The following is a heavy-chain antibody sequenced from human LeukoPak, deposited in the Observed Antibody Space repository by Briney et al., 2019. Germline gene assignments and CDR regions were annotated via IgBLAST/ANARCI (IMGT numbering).Heavy chain of an antibody. CDR3: AKDQKPYCSSTSCYPYGGFDY. Sequence: GGSLRLSCAASGFTFSSYGMHWVRQAPGKGVEGVAVISYDGSNKYYADCVKGRFTISRDNSKNTLYLQMNSLRAEDTAVYYCAKDQKPYCSSTSCYPYGGFDYWGQGTLVTVAS. V-gene: IGHV3-30*18. CDR2: ISYDGSNK. CDR1: GFTFSSYG. J-gene: IGHJ4*02. D-gene: IGHD2-2*01.